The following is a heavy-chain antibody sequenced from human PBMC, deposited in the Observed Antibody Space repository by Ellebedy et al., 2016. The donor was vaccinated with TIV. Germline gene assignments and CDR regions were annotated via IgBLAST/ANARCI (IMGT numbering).Heavy chain of an antibody. CDR2: IFTSGSF. CDR1: GGSVSRYF. V-gene: IGHV4-4*07. CDR3: ARVHCSITTCDYYYMDV. J-gene: IGHJ6*03. Sequence: SETLSLTXTVSGGSVSRYFWSWIRQPAEKGLEWIGRIFTSGSFNYNPSLMSRVTMSVVTSKNQISLRLNSVTAADTAVYYCARVHCSITTCDYYYMDVWGKGTTVTVSS. D-gene: IGHD1-1*01.